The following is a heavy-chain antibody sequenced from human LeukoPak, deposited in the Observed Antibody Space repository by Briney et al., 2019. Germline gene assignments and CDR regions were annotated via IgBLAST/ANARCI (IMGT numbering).Heavy chain of an antibody. CDR3: ARDNNWGLDY. J-gene: IGHJ4*02. V-gene: IGHV3-21*01. D-gene: IGHD1-1*01. CDR1: GFTFSSYT. CDR2: ISSSGIYI. Sequence: PGGSLRLSCAASGFTFSSYTMNWVRQAPGKGLVWVSSISSSGIYINYPDSVKGRFTISRDNAKNSLYLQMNNLSAEDTAVYYCARDNNWGLDYWGQGTLVTVSS.